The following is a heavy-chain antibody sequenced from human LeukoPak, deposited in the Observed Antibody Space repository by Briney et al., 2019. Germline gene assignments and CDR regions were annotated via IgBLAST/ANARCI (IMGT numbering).Heavy chain of an antibody. J-gene: IGHJ4*02. V-gene: IGHV4-31*03. CDR1: GGSISSGGYY. Sequence: PSQTLSLTCTVSGGSISSGGYYCSWLRQPPGKGLERVGYIYYSGNTYYNPSLKSRVTIAVDTSKNQFSLKLSSVTAADTAVYYCARVRLDGKPHFDYWGQGTLVTVSS. CDR2: IYYSGNT. CDR3: ARVRLDGKPHFDY. D-gene: IGHD1-14*01.